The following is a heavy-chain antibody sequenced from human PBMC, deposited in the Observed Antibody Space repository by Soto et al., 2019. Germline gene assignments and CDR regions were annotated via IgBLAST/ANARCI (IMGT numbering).Heavy chain of an antibody. Sequence: ASVKVSCKASGYTFGAYYLHWVRQATGQGLEWMGWMNPNSGNTGYAQKFQGRVTMTRNTSISTAYMELSSLRSEDTAVYYCARPLSGSDHQPLYGMDVWGQGTTVTVSS. CDR1: GYTFGAYY. J-gene: IGHJ6*02. V-gene: IGHV1-8*02. CDR3: ARPLSGSDHQPLYGMDV. CDR2: MNPNSGNT. D-gene: IGHD1-26*01.